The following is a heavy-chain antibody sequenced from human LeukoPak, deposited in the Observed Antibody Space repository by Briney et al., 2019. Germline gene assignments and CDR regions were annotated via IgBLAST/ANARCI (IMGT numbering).Heavy chain of an antibody. CDR3: ARARAPWGVIVVVPAAPEGWYFDL. CDR2: IYPGDSDT. CDR1: GYSFTSYW. D-gene: IGHD2-2*01. V-gene: IGHV5-51*01. J-gene: IGHJ2*01. Sequence: GESLKISCKGSGYSFTSYWIGWVRQMPGKGLEWMGIIYPGDSDTRYSPSFQGQVTISADKSISTAYLQWSSLKASDTAMYYCARARAPWGVIVVVPAAPEGWYFDLWGRGTLVTVSS.